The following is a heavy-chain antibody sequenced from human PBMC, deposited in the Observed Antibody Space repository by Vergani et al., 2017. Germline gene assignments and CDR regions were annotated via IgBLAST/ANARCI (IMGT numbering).Heavy chain of an antibody. V-gene: IGHV3-48*03. CDR3: ARDKNYYYYMDV. CDR1: GFTFSSYA. J-gene: IGHJ6*03. Sequence: EVQLLESGGGLVQPGGSLRLSCAASGFTFSSYAMNWVRQAPGKGLEWVSYISSSGSTIYYADSVKGRFTISRDNAKNSLYLQMNSLRAEDTAVYYCARDKNYYYYMDVWGKGTTVTVSS. CDR2: ISSSGSTI.